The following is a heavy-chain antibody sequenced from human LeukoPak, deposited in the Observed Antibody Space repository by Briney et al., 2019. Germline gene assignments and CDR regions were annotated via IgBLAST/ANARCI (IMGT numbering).Heavy chain of an antibody. V-gene: IGHV1-2*02. Sequence: ASVKVSCKPSGYTFTGYYLHWVRRAPGQAPEWMGWINPNTGATAYAQNFQGRVTMSRDTSIGTAYMDLSSLRSGDTAIYYCARDRVGSGWPRPFYFEVWGQGTLVTVSS. CDR3: ARDRVGSGWPRPFYFEV. CDR1: GYTFTGYY. CDR2: INPNTGAT. D-gene: IGHD6-19*01. J-gene: IGHJ4*02.